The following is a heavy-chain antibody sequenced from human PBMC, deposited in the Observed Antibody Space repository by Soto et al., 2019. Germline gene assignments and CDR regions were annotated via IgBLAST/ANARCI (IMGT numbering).Heavy chain of an antibody. CDR2: MNTNSGNT. Sequence: ASVKVSCKASGYTFTSYDINWVRQATGQGLEWMGWMNTNSGNTGYEQKFQGRVTMTRNTSISTAYMELSSLRSEDTAVFFCARGGVFFFAAPTTLLDFWGKGTLVTVSS. CDR1: GYTFTSYD. J-gene: IGHJ4*02. V-gene: IGHV1-8*01. D-gene: IGHD3-10*01. CDR3: ARGGVFFFAAPTTLLDF.